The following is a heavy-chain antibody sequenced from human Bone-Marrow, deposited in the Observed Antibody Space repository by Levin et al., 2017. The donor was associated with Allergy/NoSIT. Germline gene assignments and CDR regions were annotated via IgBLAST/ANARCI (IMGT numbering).Heavy chain of an antibody. D-gene: IGHD1-1*01. CDR1: GDSISSNTYY. CDR2: VYFSGNT. CDR3: ARDRERPWGSENVYGRPAEYFHV. Sequence: SQTLSLTCSVSGDSISSNTYYWGWIRQPPGKGLEWIGSVYFSGNTYYNPSLKSRVTISIDTSKNQFSLKLRSVTAADTAIYFCARDRERPWGSENVYGRPAEYFHVWGQGTLVTVSA. V-gene: IGHV4-39*07. J-gene: IGHJ1*01.